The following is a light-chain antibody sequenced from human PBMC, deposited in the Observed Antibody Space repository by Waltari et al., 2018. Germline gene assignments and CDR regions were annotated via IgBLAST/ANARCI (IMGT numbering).Light chain of an antibody. J-gene: IGKJ2*01. V-gene: IGKV1-5*03. CDR3: QQYHDYSS. CDR2: KAS. CDR1: QNFLTW. Sequence: DTQVTQSPSTLSASVGDSVTITCRASQNFLTWMVWYHQKPGNATKLLIYKASRLERWGPLRFSGTASGTEFTLTISSLQPDDSATYYCQQYHDYSSFGQGTKLEIK.